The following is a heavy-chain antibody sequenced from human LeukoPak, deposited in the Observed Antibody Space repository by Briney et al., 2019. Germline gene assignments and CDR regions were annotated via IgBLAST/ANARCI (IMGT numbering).Heavy chain of an antibody. V-gene: IGHV3-23*01. CDR1: GFNFNIYH. CDR3: EKKSQSRGRAAFDI. Sequence: GGSLRLSCVASGFNFNIYHMNWVRQAPGEGLEWVSIITFSADTTYYADSVKGRFTISRDNSKNTLYLQMNSLRAEDTAVYYCEKKSQSRGRAAFDIWGQGTMVTVSS. D-gene: IGHD2-15*01. CDR2: ITFSADTT. J-gene: IGHJ3*02.